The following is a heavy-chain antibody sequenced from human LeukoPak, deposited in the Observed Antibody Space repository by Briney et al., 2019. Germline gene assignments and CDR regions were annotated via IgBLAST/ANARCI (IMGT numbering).Heavy chain of an antibody. V-gene: IGHV3-11*01. Sequence: PGGSLRLSCAASGFTFSDYNMNWVRQAPGRGLEWVSYITNGGSTIHHADSVKGRFTISRDNAKKTLYLQMNSLRAEGTAVYYCARSIGLTGGGVDVWGQGTTVTVSS. J-gene: IGHJ6*02. CDR1: GFTFSDYN. CDR2: ITNGGSTI. D-gene: IGHD3-9*01. CDR3: ARSIGLTGGGVDV.